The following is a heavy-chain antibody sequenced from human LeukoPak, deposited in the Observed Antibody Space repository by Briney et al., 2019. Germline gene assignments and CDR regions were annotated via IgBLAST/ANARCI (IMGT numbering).Heavy chain of an antibody. CDR2: IYHSGST. Sequence: PSETLSLTCTVSGYSISSGYYWGWIRQPPGKGLEWIGSIYHSGSTYYNPSLKSRVTISVDTSKNQFSLKLSSVTAADTAVYYCARRAVRINHNWFDPWGQGTLVTVSS. V-gene: IGHV4-38-2*02. J-gene: IGHJ5*02. CDR1: GYSISSGYY. D-gene: IGHD1-14*01. CDR3: ARRAVRINHNWFDP.